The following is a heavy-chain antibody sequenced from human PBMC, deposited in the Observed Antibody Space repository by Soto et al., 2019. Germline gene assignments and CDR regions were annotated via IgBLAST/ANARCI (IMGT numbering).Heavy chain of an antibody. CDR3: ARDRRLRDAFDI. V-gene: IGHV4-30-2*01. CDR1: GGSISSGGYS. J-gene: IGHJ3*02. Sequence: PSETLSLTCAASGGSISSGGYSWSWIRQPPGKGLEWIGYIYHSGSTYYNPSLKSRVTISVDRSKNQFSLKLSSVTAADTAVYYCARDRRLRDAFDIWGQGTMVTVSS. CDR2: IYHSGST.